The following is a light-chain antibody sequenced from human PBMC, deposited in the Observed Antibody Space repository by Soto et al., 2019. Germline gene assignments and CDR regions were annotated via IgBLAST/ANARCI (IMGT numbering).Light chain of an antibody. CDR3: QQYGSSPRSLT. Sequence: EIVLTQSPGTLSLSPGERATLSCRASQSVSSSYLAWYQQKPGQAPRLLIYGASSRATGIPDRFSGSGSGTDFTLTISRLEPEDFAVYYCQQYGSSPRSLTFGQGTRLEIK. CDR1: QSVSSSY. V-gene: IGKV3-20*01. J-gene: IGKJ5*01. CDR2: GAS.